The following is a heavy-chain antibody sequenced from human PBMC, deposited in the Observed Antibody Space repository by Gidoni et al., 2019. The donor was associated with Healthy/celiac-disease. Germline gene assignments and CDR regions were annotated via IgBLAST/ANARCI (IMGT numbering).Heavy chain of an antibody. CDR1: GYTFTSYG. D-gene: IGHD6-6*01. V-gene: IGHV1-18*01. CDR2: SSAYKGNT. CDR3: ARESRSYIAAQRCLDY. J-gene: IGHJ4*02. Sequence: QVQLVQSGAEVKKPGASVKFSCKASGYTFTSYGISWVRQAPGQGLEWMGWSSAYKGNTNYAQKLQGRVTMTTDTSTSTAYMELRSLRSDDTAVYYCARESRSYIAAQRCLDYWGQGTLVTVSS.